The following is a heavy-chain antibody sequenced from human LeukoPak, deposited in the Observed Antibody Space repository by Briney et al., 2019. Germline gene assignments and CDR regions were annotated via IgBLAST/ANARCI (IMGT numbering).Heavy chain of an antibody. CDR2: ISGSGGST. D-gene: IGHD3-3*01. CDR3: ATSYYDFWSGLDY. CDR1: GFTFSSYG. Sequence: GGSLRLSCAASGFTFSSYGMSWVRQAPGKGLEWVSAISGSGGSTYYADSVKGRFTISRDNSKNTLYLQMNSLRAEDTALYYCATSYYDFWSGLDYWGQGILVTVSS. J-gene: IGHJ4*02. V-gene: IGHV3-23*01.